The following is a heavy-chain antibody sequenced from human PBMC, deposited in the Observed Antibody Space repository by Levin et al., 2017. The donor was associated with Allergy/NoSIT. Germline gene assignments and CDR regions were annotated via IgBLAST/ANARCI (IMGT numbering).Heavy chain of an antibody. CDR3: ARELSHSGSYSFDP. CDR1: GGSFSGYY. CDR2: INHSGST. Sequence: SQTLSLTCAVYGGSFSGYYWSWIRQPPGKGLEWIGEINHSGSTNYNPSLKSRVTISVDTSKNQFSLKLSSVTAADTAVYYCARELSHSGSYSFDPWGQGTLVTVSS. J-gene: IGHJ5*02. V-gene: IGHV4-34*01. D-gene: IGHD3-10*01.